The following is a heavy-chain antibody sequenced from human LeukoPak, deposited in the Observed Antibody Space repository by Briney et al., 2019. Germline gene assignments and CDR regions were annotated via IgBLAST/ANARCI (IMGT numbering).Heavy chain of an antibody. CDR1: GYSISSGYY. CDR3: ARDKDDYVWGTYRW. D-gene: IGHD3-16*02. J-gene: IGHJ4*02. CDR2: IYHTGST. Sequence: PSETLSLTCAVSGYSISSGYYGGWVRQAPGKGLEWIGSIYHTGSTDYNPSLKSRLTISVDMSKNQFSLNLRSVTAADTAVYYCARDKDDYVWGTYRWWGQGMLVTVSS. V-gene: IGHV4-38-2*01.